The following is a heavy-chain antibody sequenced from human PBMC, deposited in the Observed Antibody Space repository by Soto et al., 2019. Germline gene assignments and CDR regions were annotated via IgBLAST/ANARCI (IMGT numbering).Heavy chain of an antibody. CDR2: ISYDGSNK. V-gene: IGHV3-30-3*01. D-gene: IGHD2-8*01. CDR1: GFTFSSYA. CDR3: ARDRCTNGVCYPGGIDY. J-gene: IGHJ4*02. Sequence: PVGSLRLSCAASGFTFSSYAMHWVRQAPGKGLEWVAVISYDGSNKYYADSVKGRFTISRDNSKSTLYLQMNSLRAEDTAVYYCARDRCTNGVCYPGGIDYWGQGTLVTVSS.